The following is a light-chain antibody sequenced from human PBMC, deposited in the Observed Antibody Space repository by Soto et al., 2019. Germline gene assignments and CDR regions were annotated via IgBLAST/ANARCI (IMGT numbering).Light chain of an antibody. CDR1: QSVSNNY. V-gene: IGKV3-20*01. CDR3: QQSGSSPLT. Sequence: EIVLTQSPGTLSLSPGERATLSCRASQSVSNNYLAWYQQKPGQAPRLLIYSASNRATGIPDRFSGSGSATDFTLTISRLEPEDFAVYFCQQSGSSPLTFGGGTKVDIK. J-gene: IGKJ4*01. CDR2: SAS.